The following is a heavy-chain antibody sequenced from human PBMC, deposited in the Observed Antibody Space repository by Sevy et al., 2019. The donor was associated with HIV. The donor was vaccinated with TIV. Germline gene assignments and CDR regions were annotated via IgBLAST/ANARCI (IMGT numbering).Heavy chain of an antibody. CDR3: ARIEMSIEMVG. CDR1: GYTFTGYY. Sequence: ASVKVSCKASGYTFTGYYIHWVRQAPGQGLEWMGWINPNTGGTNYAQKFQGRVTMTRDTSISTAYMELSRLTSDDTAVFYCARIEMSIEMVGWCQGTLVTVSS. J-gene: IGHJ4*02. D-gene: IGHD6-19*01. CDR2: INPNTGGT. V-gene: IGHV1-2*02.